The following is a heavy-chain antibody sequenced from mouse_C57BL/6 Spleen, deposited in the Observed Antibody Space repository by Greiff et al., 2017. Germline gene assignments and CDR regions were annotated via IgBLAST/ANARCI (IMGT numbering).Heavy chain of an antibody. CDR2: ISSGSSTI. CDR3: ARGTTVVATDFDY. CDR1: GFTFSDYG. Sequence: EVQLQQSGGGLVKPGGSLKLSCAASGFTFSDYGIHWVRQAPEKGLEWVAYISSGSSTIYYADTVKGRFTISRDNAKNTLFLQMTSLRSEDTAMYYCARGTTVVATDFDYWGQGTTLTVSS. V-gene: IGHV5-17*01. J-gene: IGHJ2*01. D-gene: IGHD1-1*01.